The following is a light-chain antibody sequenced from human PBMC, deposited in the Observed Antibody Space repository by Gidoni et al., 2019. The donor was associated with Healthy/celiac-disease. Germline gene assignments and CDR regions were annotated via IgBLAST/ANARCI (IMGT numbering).Light chain of an antibody. CDR1: QDIRND. J-gene: IGKJ1*01. CDR2: AAS. CDR3: LQDYNYPPT. Sequence: ATQMTQPPSSLSASVGDRVTITCRASQDIRNDLDWYQQKPGKAPKLLIYAASNLQKGVPSRFSGSGSGTDFTLTISSLQPEDFATYYCLQDYNYPPTFGQGTKVDIK. V-gene: IGKV1-6*01.